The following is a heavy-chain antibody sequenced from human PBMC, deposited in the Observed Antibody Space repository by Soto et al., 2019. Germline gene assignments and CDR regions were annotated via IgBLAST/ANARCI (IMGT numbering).Heavy chain of an antibody. CDR3: ARESLVITMIVVANYGLDV. Sequence: GASVKVSCKASGYTFTSYAIDWVRQAPGQRLEWMGWINAGNGNTNYSQKFQGRVTMTRNTSASTAYMELSSLRSEDTAVYYCARESLVITMIVVANYGLDVWGQGTTVTVSS. CDR1: GYTFTSYA. CDR2: INAGNGNT. V-gene: IGHV1-3*01. J-gene: IGHJ6*02. D-gene: IGHD3-22*01.